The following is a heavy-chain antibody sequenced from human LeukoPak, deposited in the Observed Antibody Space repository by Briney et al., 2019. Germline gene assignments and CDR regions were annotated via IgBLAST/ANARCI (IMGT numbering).Heavy chain of an antibody. CDR1: GFTVSSNY. J-gene: IGHJ1*01. V-gene: IGHV3-15*01. CDR2: IKRETDGGTI. D-gene: IGHD3-22*01. CDR3: TTDRYYDNSELQFQH. Sequence: GGSLRLSCAASGFTVSSNYMSWVRQAPGKGLEWLGRIKRETDGGTIDYAAPVKGRFTISRDDSRNTLYLQMDSLKIEDTAVYYCTTDRYYDNSELQFQHWGQGTLVTVSS.